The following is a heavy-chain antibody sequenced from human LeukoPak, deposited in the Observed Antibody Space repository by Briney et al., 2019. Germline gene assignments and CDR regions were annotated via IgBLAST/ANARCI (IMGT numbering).Heavy chain of an antibody. Sequence: GGSLRLSCAASGFTFSSYWMHWVRQAPGKGLVWVSRIKTDGSSTDYADSVKGRFTISRDNAKNTLYLQMNSLRAEDTAVYYCASAPRDYYFGSGSMGSYFDYWGQGTLVTVSS. CDR1: GFTFSSYW. V-gene: IGHV3-74*01. CDR2: IKTDGSST. CDR3: ASAPRDYYFGSGSMGSYFDY. J-gene: IGHJ4*02. D-gene: IGHD3-10*01.